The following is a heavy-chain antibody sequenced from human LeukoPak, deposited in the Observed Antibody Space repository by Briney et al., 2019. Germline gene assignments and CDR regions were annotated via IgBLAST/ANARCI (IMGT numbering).Heavy chain of an antibody. V-gene: IGHV1-46*01. CDR2: INPSGGST. Sequence: GASVKVSCKASGYTFTSYYMHWVRQAPGQGLEWMGIINPSGGSTSYAQRFQGRVTMTRDMSTSTVYMELSSLRSEDTAVYYCARDVSTTPSATWFDPWGQGTLVTVSS. CDR1: GYTFTSYY. D-gene: IGHD1-26*01. CDR3: ARDVSTTPSATWFDP. J-gene: IGHJ5*02.